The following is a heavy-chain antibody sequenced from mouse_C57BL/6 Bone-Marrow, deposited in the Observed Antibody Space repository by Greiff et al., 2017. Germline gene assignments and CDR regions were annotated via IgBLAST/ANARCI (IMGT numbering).Heavy chain of an antibody. CDR1: GFNIKDDY. CDR3: TTGVWDY. V-gene: IGHV14-4*01. CDR2: IDPENGDT. Sequence: VQLQQSGAELVRPGASVKLSCTASGFNIKDDYMHWVKQRPEQGLEWIGWIDPENGDTEYAPKFPGKATITADTSSNTAYLQLSSLTSEDTAVYYCTTGVWDYWGQGTTLTVSS. J-gene: IGHJ2*01. D-gene: IGHD2-10*02.